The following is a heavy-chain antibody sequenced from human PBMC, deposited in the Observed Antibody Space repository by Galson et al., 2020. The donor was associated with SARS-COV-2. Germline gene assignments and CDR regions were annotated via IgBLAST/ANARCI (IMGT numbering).Heavy chain of an antibody. J-gene: IGHJ4*02. CDR3: AKALYGDYVAFDY. Sequence: GGSLRLSCAASGFTFSSYAMSWVRQAPGKGLEWVSAISASGGSTYYADSVKGRFTISRDNSKNTLYLQMNSLRAEDTAVYYCAKALYGDYVAFDYWGQGTLVTVSS. CDR2: ISASGGST. D-gene: IGHD4-17*01. V-gene: IGHV3-23*01. CDR1: GFTFSSYA.